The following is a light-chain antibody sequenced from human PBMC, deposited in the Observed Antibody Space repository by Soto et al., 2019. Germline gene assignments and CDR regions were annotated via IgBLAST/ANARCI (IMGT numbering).Light chain of an antibody. CDR3: PSYDSSRYV. J-gene: IGLJ1*01. CDR2: GNN. Sequence: QSVLTQPPSVSGAPGQRATISCTGNSSNIGAGYDVHWYQQLPGRAPKLLIYGNNNRPSGVPDRISGSKSGTSASLAITGLQPEDEADYYCPSYDSSRYVFGTGTKVTVL. V-gene: IGLV1-40*01. CDR1: SSNIGAGYD.